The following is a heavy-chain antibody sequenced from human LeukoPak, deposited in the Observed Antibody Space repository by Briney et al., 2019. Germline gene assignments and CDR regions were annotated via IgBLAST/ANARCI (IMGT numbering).Heavy chain of an antibody. CDR2: ISSSSSYI. J-gene: IGHJ4*02. V-gene: IGHV3-21*01. CDR1: GCTFSSYS. Sequence: GGSLRLSCAASGCTFSSYSMNWVRQAPGKGLEWVSSISSSSSYIYYADSVKGRFTISRDNAKNSLYLQMNSLRAEDTAVYYCARGRESTPDYWGQGTLVTVSS. CDR3: ARGRESTPDY.